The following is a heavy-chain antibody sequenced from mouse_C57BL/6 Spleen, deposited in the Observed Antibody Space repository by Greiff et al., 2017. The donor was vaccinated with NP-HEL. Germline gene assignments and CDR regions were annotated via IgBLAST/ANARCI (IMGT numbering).Heavy chain of an antibody. Sequence: VKLMESGPGLVAPSQSLSITCTVSGFSLTSYAISWVRQPPGQGLEWLGVIWTGGGTNYNSALKSRLSISKDNSKSQVFLKMNSLQTDDTARYYSARSSLGPGAGADYFDYWGQGTTLTVSS. CDR2: IWTGGGT. V-gene: IGHV2-9-1*01. CDR3: ARSSLGPGAGADYFDY. D-gene: IGHD4-1*01. J-gene: IGHJ2*01. CDR1: GFSLTSYA.